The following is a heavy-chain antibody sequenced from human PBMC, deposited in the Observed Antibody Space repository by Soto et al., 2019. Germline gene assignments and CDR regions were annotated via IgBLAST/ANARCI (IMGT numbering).Heavy chain of an antibody. CDR2: IIPIFGTA. Sequence: QVQLVQSGAEVKKPGSSVKVSCKASGGTFSSYSINWVRQAPGQGLEWMGEIIPIFGTANYAQKCPGRVTITADESTSTAYMALSSLRSDDPAVYYCARAGGRHSGGMDSWGQGTLVTVYS. V-gene: IGHV1-69*01. J-gene: IGHJ4*02. D-gene: IGHD1-26*01. CDR1: GGTFSSYS. CDR3: ARAGGRHSGGMDS.